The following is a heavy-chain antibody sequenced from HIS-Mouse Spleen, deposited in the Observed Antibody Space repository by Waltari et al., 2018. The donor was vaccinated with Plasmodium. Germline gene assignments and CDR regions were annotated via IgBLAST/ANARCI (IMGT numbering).Heavy chain of an antibody. J-gene: IGHJ2*01. Sequence: EVQLVESGGGLVQPGGSLRLPWAALGFTFGSYWMSWVRQAPGKGLEWVANIKQDGSEKYYVDSVKGRFTISRDNAKNSLYLQMNSLRAEDTAVYYCASSWYWYFDLWGRGTLVTVSS. V-gene: IGHV3-7*01. D-gene: IGHD6-13*01. CDR2: IKQDGSEK. CDR3: ASSWYWYFDL. CDR1: GFTFGSYW.